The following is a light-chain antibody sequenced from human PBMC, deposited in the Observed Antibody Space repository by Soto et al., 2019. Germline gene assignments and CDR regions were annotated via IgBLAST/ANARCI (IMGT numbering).Light chain of an antibody. V-gene: IGKV1-27*01. J-gene: IGKJ1*01. CDR2: AAS. Sequence: DIQMTHSPSSLSASVGDRVTITCRASQGISNYLAWYQQKPGKVPKLLIYAASTLQSGVPSRFSGSGSGTDFTVTISSLQPEDVATYYCQKYNSAPWTFGQGTKVYIK. CDR1: QGISNY. CDR3: QKYNSAPWT.